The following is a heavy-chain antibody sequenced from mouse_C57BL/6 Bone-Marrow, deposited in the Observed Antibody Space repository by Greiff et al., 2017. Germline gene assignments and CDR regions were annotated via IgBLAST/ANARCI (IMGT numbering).Heavy chain of an antibody. V-gene: IGHV5-17*01. J-gene: IGHJ3*01. D-gene: IGHD1-1*01. CDR1: GYTFSDYG. Sequence: EVNVVESGGGLVKPGGSLKLSCAASGYTFSDYGMHWVRQAPEKGLEWVAYISSGSSTIYYADTVKGRFTISTDNATNTLFLQMTSRRSEDTAMYYCARDYGRSPRFAYWGQGTLVTVSA. CDR2: ISSGSSTI. CDR3: ARDYGRSPRFAY.